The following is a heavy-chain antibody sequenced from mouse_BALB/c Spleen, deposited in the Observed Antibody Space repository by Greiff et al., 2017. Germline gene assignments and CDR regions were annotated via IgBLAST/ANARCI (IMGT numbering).Heavy chain of an antibody. J-gene: IGHJ3*01. CDR2: INPSTGYT. Sequence: QVQLKESGTVLARPGASVKMSCKASGYTFTSYWMHWVKQRPGQGLEWIGYINPSTGYTEYNQKFKDKATLTADKSSSTAYMQLSSLTSEDSAVYYCARLGGDGYYGAYWGQGTLVTVSA. V-gene: IGHV1-4*01. CDR1: GYTFTSYW. D-gene: IGHD2-3*01. CDR3: ARLGGDGYYGAY.